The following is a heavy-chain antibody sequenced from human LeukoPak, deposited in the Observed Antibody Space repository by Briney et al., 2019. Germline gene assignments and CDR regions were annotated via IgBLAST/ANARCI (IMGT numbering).Heavy chain of an antibody. J-gene: IGHJ3*02. V-gene: IGHV3-66*01. CDR2: MYSGGST. CDR3: AKAMRYSSYTDAFDI. Sequence: GGSLRLSCAASGFTVSSNYMNWVRQAPGKGLEWVSVMYSGGSTFYGDSVKGRFTISRDNSMNTLYLQMNSLRVDDTAVYYCAKAMRYSSYTDAFDIWGQGTMVTVSS. CDR1: GFTVSSNY. D-gene: IGHD6-13*01.